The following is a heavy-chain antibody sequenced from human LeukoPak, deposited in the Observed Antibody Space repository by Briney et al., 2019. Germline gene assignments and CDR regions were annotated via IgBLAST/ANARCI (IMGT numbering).Heavy chain of an antibody. CDR2: IKQDGSEK. CDR3: ASGYSYGQPSWIYYGMGV. CDR1: GFTFSSYW. J-gene: IGHJ6*04. Sequence: PGGSLRLSCAASGFTFSSYWMSWVRQAPGKGLEWVANIKQDGSEKYYVDSVKGRFTISRDNAKNSLYLQMNSLRAEDTAVYYCASGYSYGQPSWIYYGMGVWGKGTTVTVSS. D-gene: IGHD5-18*01. V-gene: IGHV3-7*03.